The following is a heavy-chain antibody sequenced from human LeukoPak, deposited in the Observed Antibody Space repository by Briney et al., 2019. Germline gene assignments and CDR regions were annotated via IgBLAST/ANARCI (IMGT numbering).Heavy chain of an antibody. Sequence: GESLRLSCAASGFTFSSYGMHWVRQAPGKGLEWVAVISYDGSNKYYADSVKGRFTISRDNSKNTLYLQMNSLRAEDTAVYYCARSLQWLALFDYWGQGTLVTVSS. CDR1: GFTFSSYG. V-gene: IGHV3-30*19. J-gene: IGHJ4*02. CDR3: ARSLQWLALFDY. D-gene: IGHD6-19*01. CDR2: ISYDGSNK.